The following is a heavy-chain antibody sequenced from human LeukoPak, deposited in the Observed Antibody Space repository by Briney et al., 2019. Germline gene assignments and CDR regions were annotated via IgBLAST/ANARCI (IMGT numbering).Heavy chain of an antibody. CDR3: ARGPYDSSGYPDY. J-gene: IGHJ4*02. CDR2: IYTSGST. V-gene: IGHV4-4*08. CDR1: GDSISSYY. D-gene: IGHD3-22*01. Sequence: PSETLSLTCTVSGDSISSYYWSWIRQPPGKGLEWIGYIYTSGSTNYNPSLKSRVTISVDTSKNQFSLKLSSVTAADTAVYYCARGPYDSSGYPDYWGQGTLVTVSS.